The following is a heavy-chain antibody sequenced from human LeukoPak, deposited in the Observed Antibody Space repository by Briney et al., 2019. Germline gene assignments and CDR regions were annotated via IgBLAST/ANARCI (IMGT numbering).Heavy chain of an antibody. D-gene: IGHD2-21*01. CDR2: VHRSGSP. Sequence: SETLSLTCAVSIDSTNGNYWSWVRQSPGKGLEWIGEVHRSGSPNYKPSLKRRVTISIDRSKDQISLDLTSVTAADTAVYYCARELLNAPTPGAYWGQGILVTVSS. V-gene: IGHV4-4*02. CDR3: ARELLNAPTPGAY. J-gene: IGHJ4*02. CDR1: IDSTNGNY.